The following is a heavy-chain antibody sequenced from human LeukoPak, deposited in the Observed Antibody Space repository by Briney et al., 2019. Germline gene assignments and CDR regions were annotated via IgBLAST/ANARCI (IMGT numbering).Heavy chain of an antibody. V-gene: IGHV4-59*01. CDR3: ARNYYGSESYYTGNWFDP. CDR1: GGSLSIYY. CDR2: VYNSGYT. Sequence: SETLSLTCTVSGGSLSIYYWSWIRQPPGKGLEWIGYVYNSGYTNYNPSLKSRVAISIDMSRTQFSLKLSSVTAADTAVYYCARNYYGSESYYTGNWFDPWGQGTLVTVSS. J-gene: IGHJ5*02. D-gene: IGHD3-10*01.